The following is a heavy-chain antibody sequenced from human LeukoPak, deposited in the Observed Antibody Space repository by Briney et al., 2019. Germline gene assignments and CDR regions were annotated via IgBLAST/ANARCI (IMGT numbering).Heavy chain of an antibody. J-gene: IGHJ3*01. CDR3: ARDWRQDNAFDL. Sequence: PGGSLRLSCAASEFTFSGHQMSWVRQAPGKGPEWVAKIIQDGSEEYYLDSVKGRFIISRDNGKNSLYLEMNGLRVEDTAVYYCARDWRQDNAFDLWGRGTMVTVSS. D-gene: IGHD2-15*01. CDR2: IIQDGSEE. CDR1: EFTFSGHQ. V-gene: IGHV3-7*01.